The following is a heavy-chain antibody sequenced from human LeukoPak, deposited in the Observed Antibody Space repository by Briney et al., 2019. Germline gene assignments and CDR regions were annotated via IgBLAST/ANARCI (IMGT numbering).Heavy chain of an antibody. CDR3: ARSPYCSSTSCYREFDY. J-gene: IGHJ4*02. D-gene: IGHD2-2*01. CDR2: INGDGSIT. V-gene: IGHV3-74*03. CDR1: GFTFSNYW. Sequence: GGSLRLSCAASGFTFSNYWIHWVRQAPGKGLVWASRINGDGSITMYADSVKGRFTISRDNAKNTPYLQMNSLRAEDTAIYYCARSPYCSSTSCYREFDYWGQGALVTVSS.